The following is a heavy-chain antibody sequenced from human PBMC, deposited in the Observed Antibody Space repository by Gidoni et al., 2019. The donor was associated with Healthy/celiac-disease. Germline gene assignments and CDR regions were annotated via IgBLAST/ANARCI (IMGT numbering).Heavy chain of an antibody. V-gene: IGHV4-61*02. J-gene: IGHJ3*02. D-gene: IGHD4-17*01. Sequence: VQLQESGPGLVKPSQTLSLTCTVSGGSISSGSYYWSWIRQPAGKGLEWIGRIYTSGSTNYNPSLKSRVTIPVDTSKNQFSLKLSSVTAADTAVYYCARVRTTVVTPVPAFDIWGQGTMVTVSS. CDR3: ARVRTTVVTPVPAFDI. CDR1: GGSISSGSYY. CDR2: IYTSGST.